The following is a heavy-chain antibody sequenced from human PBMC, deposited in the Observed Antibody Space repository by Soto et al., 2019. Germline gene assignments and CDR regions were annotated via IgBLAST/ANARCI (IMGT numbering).Heavy chain of an antibody. Sequence: QVQLQESGPGLVKPSETLSLICTVSGGSTSDSYWSWSWQTAAKRLEWIGRIHSSGSNYYNPSLTSRVDMSVDRSYNQISLELRSVTVADTSTYYCVKTVAAVGPDWFGPWGQGTLVTVS. CDR3: VKTVAAVGPDWFGP. CDR1: GGSTSDSY. J-gene: IGHJ5*02. D-gene: IGHD6-13*01. V-gene: IGHV4-4*07. CDR2: IHSSGSN.